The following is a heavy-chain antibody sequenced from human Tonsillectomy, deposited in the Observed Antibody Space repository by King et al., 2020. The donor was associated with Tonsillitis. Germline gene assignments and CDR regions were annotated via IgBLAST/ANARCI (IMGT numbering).Heavy chain of an antibody. CDR3: ARGRGAVAGTSLYYFDY. V-gene: IGHV7-4-1*02. J-gene: IGHJ4*02. CDR2: INTNTGNP. D-gene: IGHD6-19*01. CDR1: GYTVTTNA. Sequence: QLVQSGSELRRPGASVKVSCKASGYTVTTNAMKWVRLVPGQGLEWMGWINTNTGNPTYAQGFTGRFVFSLDTSVSTAYLQISSLKSEDTALYYCARGRGAVAGTSLYYFDYWGQRTLVTVSS.